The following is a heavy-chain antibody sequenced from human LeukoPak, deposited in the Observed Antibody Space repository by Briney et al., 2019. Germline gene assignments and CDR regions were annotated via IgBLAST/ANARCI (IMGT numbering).Heavy chain of an antibody. CDR2: IRSDGSDT. CDR3: ARDWFHAIDY. V-gene: IGHV3-74*01. CDR1: GFTFSDTR. D-gene: IGHD2/OR15-2a*01. Sequence: GGSLRLSCAASGFTFSDTRMHWVRQAPGEGLVWVSRIRSDGSDTRYAESVKGRFTISRDNAKNTLYLQMNSLRAEDTAVYYCARDWFHAIDYWGQGTLVTVSS. J-gene: IGHJ4*02.